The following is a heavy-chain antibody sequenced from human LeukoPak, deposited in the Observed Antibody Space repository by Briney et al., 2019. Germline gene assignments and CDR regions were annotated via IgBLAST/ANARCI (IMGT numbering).Heavy chain of an antibody. J-gene: IGHJ4*02. D-gene: IGHD3-22*01. CDR3: AKGLPYYDTSGYLLNE. CDR1: GFNFEDYA. V-gene: IGHV3-9*01. CDR2: ISWNSDAI. Sequence: GGSLRLSCAAPGFNFEDYAMHWVRQTPGKGLEWVSGISWNSDAIGYADSGRGRFTISRDNGKNSLYLQMRNLRPEDTAFYYCAKGLPYYDTSGYLLNEWGQGTLVTVSS.